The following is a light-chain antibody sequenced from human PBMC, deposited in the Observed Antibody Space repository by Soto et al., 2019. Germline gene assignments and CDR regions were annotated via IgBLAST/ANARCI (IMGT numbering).Light chain of an antibody. CDR2: GAS. V-gene: IGKV3-20*01. CDR3: HHYGSSPLT. CDR1: QSVSNNY. Sequence: EIVLTQSPGTLSLSPGERATLSCRASQSVSNNYLAWYQQKSGQAPRLLVFGASSRVLGIPDRFSGSGSGTDFTLTISRLEPEDFAVYYCHHYGSSPLTFGQGTRLEI. J-gene: IGKJ5*01.